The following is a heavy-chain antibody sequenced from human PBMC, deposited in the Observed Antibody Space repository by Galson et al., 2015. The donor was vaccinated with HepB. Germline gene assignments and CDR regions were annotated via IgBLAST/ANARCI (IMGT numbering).Heavy chain of an antibody. V-gene: IGHV1-3*01. CDR3: ARGVGRVPSAWFDP. CDR2: VNAGNGNT. J-gene: IGHJ5*02. CDR1: GYTFTSYS. D-gene: IGHD2-15*01. Sequence: SVKVSCKASGYTFTSYSIHWVRQAPGQRLEWMGWVNAGNGNTKSSQKLQGRVTITRDTSASTAYMELSSLRSEDTAVYYCARGVGRVPSAWFDPWGQGTLATVSS.